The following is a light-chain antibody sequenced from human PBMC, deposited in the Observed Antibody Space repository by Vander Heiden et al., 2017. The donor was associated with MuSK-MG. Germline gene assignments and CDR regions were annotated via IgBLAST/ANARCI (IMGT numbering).Light chain of an antibody. CDR3: QQRSYWPQSLT. Sequence: EIVLTQSPDTLSLPSGSTATLSCRASHSVASYLAWSQQTPGQAPRLRIYDASTRATGIPARFSGSGSGTDFTLTISSLEPEDFAVYYCQQRSYWPQSLTFGGGTKVEI. J-gene: IGKJ4*01. V-gene: IGKV3-11*01. CDR1: HSVASY. CDR2: DAS.